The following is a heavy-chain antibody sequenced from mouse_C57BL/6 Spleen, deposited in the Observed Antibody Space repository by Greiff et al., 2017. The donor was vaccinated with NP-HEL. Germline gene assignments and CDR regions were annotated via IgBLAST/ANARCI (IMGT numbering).Heavy chain of an antibody. CDR2: ISSGSSTI. D-gene: IGHD2-4*01. CDR3: ARCDYDLYYFDY. CDR1: GFTFSDYG. V-gene: IGHV5-17*01. J-gene: IGHJ2*01. Sequence: EVKLMESGGGLVKPGGSLKLSCAASGFTFSDYGMHWVRQAPEKGLEWVAYISSGSSTIYYADTVKGRFTISRDNAKNTLFLQMTSLRSEDTAMYYCARCDYDLYYFDYWGQGTTLTVSA.